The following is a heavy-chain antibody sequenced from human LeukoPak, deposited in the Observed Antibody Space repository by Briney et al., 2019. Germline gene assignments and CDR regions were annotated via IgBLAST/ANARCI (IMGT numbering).Heavy chain of an antibody. Sequence: GGSLRLSCAASGFTFDDYAMHWVRQAPGKGLEWVSGISWYSGSIGYADSVKGRFTISRDNAKNSLYLQMNSLRAEDMALYYCAKGGSSSINYYYYMDVWGKGTTVTVSS. CDR1: GFTFDDYA. CDR3: AKGGSSSINYYYYMDV. J-gene: IGHJ6*03. D-gene: IGHD6-6*01. V-gene: IGHV3-9*03. CDR2: ISWYSGSI.